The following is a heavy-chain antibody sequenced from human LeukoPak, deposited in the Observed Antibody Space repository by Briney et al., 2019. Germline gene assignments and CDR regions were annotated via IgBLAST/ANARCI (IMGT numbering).Heavy chain of an antibody. CDR2: INSDGSST. Sequence: GGSLRLSCAASGFTFGSYWMHWVRQAPGKGLVWVSRINSDGSSTTYADSVKGRFTISRGNAKNSLYLQMNSLRAEDTAVYYCAREEGPGAFDIWGQGTMVTVSS. J-gene: IGHJ3*02. CDR3: AREEGPGAFDI. V-gene: IGHV3-74*01. CDR1: GFTFGSYW.